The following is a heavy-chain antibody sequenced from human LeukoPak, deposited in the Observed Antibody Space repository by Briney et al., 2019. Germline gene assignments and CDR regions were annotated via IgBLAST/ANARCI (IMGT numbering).Heavy chain of an antibody. CDR3: AREDGYCSGGNCYSYFDS. Sequence: GGSLRLSCAASGFTFSSYGMHWVRQAPGKGLEWVAVIWYDGSNKYYADSVKGRFTISRDNSKNTLYLQMNSLRAEDTAVYFCAREDGYCSGGNCYSYFDSWGQGTLVTVSS. CDR1: GFTFSSYG. J-gene: IGHJ4*02. V-gene: IGHV3-33*01. D-gene: IGHD2-15*01. CDR2: IWYDGSNK.